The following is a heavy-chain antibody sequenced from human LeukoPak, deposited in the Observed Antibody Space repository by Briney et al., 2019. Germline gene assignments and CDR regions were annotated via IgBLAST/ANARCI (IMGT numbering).Heavy chain of an antibody. CDR3: ARDGDYGDYEPIFDY. D-gene: IGHD4-17*01. J-gene: IGHJ4*02. CDR1: GGSISSSSYY. CDR2: IYYSGST. Sequence: PSETLSITCTVSGGSISSSSYYWGWIRQPPGKGLEWIGSIYYSGSTYYNPSLKSRVTISVDTSKNQFSLKLSSVTAADTAVYYCARDGDYGDYEPIFDYWGQGTLVTVSS. V-gene: IGHV4-39*07.